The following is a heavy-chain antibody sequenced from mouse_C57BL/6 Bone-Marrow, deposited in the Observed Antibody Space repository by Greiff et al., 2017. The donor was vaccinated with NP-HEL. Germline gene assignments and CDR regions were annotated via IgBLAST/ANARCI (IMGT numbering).Heavy chain of an antibody. V-gene: IGHV2-9-1*01. CDR1: GFSLTSYA. D-gene: IGHD2-3*01. CDR3: ARKMNDGYRDYFDY. Sequence: VQRVESGPGLVAPSHCLSITCTVSGFSLTSYAISWVRQPPGKGLEWLGVIWTGGGTNYNSALKSRLSISKDNSKSQVFLKMNSLQTDDTARYYCARKMNDGYRDYFDYWGQGTTLTVSS. CDR2: IWTGGGT. J-gene: IGHJ2*01.